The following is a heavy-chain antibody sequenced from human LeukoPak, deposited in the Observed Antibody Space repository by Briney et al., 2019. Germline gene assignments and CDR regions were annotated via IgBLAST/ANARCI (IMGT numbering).Heavy chain of an antibody. J-gene: IGHJ6*03. Sequence: SETLSLTCTVSGGSFSSGSYYWGWIRQPPGKGLEWIGSIYYIGNTYYNPSLKSRVTISVDTSKNQFSLKLSSVTAADTAVYYCARGEPLRLLYYYYYYMDVWGKGTTVTISS. CDR2: IYYIGNT. CDR3: ARGEPLRLLYYYYYYMDV. CDR1: GGSFSSGSYY. D-gene: IGHD1-26*01. V-gene: IGHV4-39*07.